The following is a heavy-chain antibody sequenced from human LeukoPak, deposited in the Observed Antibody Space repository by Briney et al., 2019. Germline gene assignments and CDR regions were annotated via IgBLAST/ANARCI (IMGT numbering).Heavy chain of an antibody. CDR3: ARERGYSGRYYGMDV. J-gene: IGHJ6*02. D-gene: IGHD5-12*01. CDR1: GFTFNSYG. Sequence: PGGSLRLSCAASGFTFNSYGMLWLRQAPGKGLEWVAVIWYDGSNKYYADSVKGRFTISRDNSKNRLYLQMNSLRAEDTAVYYWARERGYSGRYYGMDVWGQGTTVTVSS. V-gene: IGHV3-33*01. CDR2: IWYDGSNK.